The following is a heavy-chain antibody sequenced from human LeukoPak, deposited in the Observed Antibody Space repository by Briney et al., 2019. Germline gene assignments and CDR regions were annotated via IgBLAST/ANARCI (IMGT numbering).Heavy chain of an antibody. CDR3: ARGSLEYNYGPHFDY. J-gene: IGHJ4*02. CDR2: ISNDGTNK. CDR1: RFTFPTYA. D-gene: IGHD5-18*01. Sequence: GGSLRLSCAASRFTFPTYAMHWVRQAPGKGLEWVAVISNDGTNKYYADSVKGRFTISRDNSMNTMYLQMNSLRTEDTAVYYCARGSLEYNYGPHFDYWGQGTLVTVSS. V-gene: IGHV3-30*04.